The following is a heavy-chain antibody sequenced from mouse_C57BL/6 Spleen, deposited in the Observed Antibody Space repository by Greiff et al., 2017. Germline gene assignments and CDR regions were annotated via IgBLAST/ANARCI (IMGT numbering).Heavy chain of an antibody. V-gene: IGHV1-81*01. CDR1: GYTFTSYG. CDR2: IYPRSGTT. J-gene: IGHJ3*01. CDR3: ARSEKSLFAY. Sequence: QVQLQQSGAELARPGASVKLSCTASGYTFTSYGISWVKQRTGQGLEWIGEIYPRSGTTYYNEKFKGKATLTADKSSSTAYMELRSLTSEDAAVYVCARSEKSLFAYWGQGTLVTVSA.